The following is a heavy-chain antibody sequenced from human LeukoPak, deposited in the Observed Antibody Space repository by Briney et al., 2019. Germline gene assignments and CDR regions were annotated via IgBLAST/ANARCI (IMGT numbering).Heavy chain of an antibody. Sequence: GGSLRLSCAASGFTFSDYGMHWVRQAPGKGLVWVSRINSDGGSTTYADSVKGRFTISRDNAKNTLYLQMNSLRAEDTAVYYCAIGSYALGWGQGTLVTVSS. V-gene: IGHV3-74*01. D-gene: IGHD3-16*01. J-gene: IGHJ4*02. CDR1: GFTFSDYG. CDR3: AIGSYALG. CDR2: INSDGGST.